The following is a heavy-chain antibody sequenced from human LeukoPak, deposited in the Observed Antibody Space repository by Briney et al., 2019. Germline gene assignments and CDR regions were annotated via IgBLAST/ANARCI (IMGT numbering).Heavy chain of an antibody. D-gene: IGHD6-6*01. CDR2: IYSGGST. CDR1: GFTVSSNY. CDR3: ARTFYSTASYWGGFDP. Sequence: GGSLRLSCAASGFTVSSNYMSWVRQAPGKGLEWVSVIYSGGSTYYADSVKGRFTISRGNSKNTLYLQMNSLRTEDTAVYYCARTFYSTASYWGGFDPWGQGTLVTVSS. J-gene: IGHJ5*02. V-gene: IGHV3-53*05.